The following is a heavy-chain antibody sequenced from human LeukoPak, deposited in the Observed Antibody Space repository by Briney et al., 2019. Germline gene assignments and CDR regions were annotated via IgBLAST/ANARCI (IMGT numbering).Heavy chain of an antibody. CDR3: ASEAELERGAFDI. V-gene: IGHV3-30*03. J-gene: IGHJ3*02. Sequence: TGGSLRLSCAASGFTFSSYGMHWVRQAPGKGLEWVAVISYDGSNKYYADSVKGRFTISRDNAKNSLYLQMNSLRAEDTAVYYCASEAELERGAFDIWGQGTMVTVSS. CDR1: GFTFSSYG. CDR2: ISYDGSNK. D-gene: IGHD1-1*01.